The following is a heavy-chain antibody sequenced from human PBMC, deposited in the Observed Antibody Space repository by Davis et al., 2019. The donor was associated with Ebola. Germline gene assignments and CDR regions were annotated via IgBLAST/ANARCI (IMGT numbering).Heavy chain of an antibody. CDR3: AREGDYYGSESHRDGFDI. Sequence: GESLKISCAASGFTFGRYGMSWVRQAPGKGLEWVSSMTYSGGRTFFADSVQGRFTVSRDYFKDTLYLQMNSLRVEDTGVYYCAREGDYYGSESHRDGFDIWGRGTMVAVSS. V-gene: IGHV3-23*01. J-gene: IGHJ3*02. CDR2: MTYSGGRT. CDR1: GFTFGRYG. D-gene: IGHD3-10*01.